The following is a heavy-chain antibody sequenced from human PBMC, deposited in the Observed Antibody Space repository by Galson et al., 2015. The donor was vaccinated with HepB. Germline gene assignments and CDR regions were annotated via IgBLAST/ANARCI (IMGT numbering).Heavy chain of an antibody. J-gene: IGHJ4*02. CDR1: GYSFTTYW. Sequence: QSGAEVKKPGESLKISCEGSGYSFTTYWIGWVRQMPGKGLEWMGIIYPGDSDTRYSPSFQGHVTISVDKSIGTSYLQWSSLKASDTAMYYCARHHNTGYYDYWGQGTLVTVSS. V-gene: IGHV5-51*01. CDR2: IYPGDSDT. D-gene: IGHD3-9*01. CDR3: ARHHNTGYYDY.